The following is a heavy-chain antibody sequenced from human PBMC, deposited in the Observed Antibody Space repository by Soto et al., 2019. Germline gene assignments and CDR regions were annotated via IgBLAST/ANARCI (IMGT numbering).Heavy chain of an antibody. V-gene: IGHV4-30-4*01. CDR2: IHNSGAT. D-gene: IGHD3-22*01. CDR1: GGSISSHDYY. J-gene: IGHJ5*02. CDR3: ARTPSTYYYDSSGYYYNWFDP. Sequence: PSETLSLTCTVSGGSISSHDYYWTWIRQPPGKGLEWVAYIHNSGATYDNPSLKSRVTISVDTSKNQFSLKLYSVTAADTAVYYCARTPSTYYYDSSGYYYNWFDPWGRGTLVTVFS.